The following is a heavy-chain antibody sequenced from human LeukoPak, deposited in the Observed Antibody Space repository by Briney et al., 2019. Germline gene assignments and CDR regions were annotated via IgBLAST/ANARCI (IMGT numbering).Heavy chain of an antibody. CDR3: ARGGYSSSWYYFDY. Sequence: SETLSLTCTVSSYSIGSGYSWGWIRQPPGKGLEWIGSIYHSGSTYYNPSLKSRVTISVDTSKNQFSLKLSSVTAADTAVYYCARGGYSSSWYYFDYWGQGTLVTVSS. J-gene: IGHJ4*02. CDR2: IYHSGST. V-gene: IGHV4-38-2*02. D-gene: IGHD6-13*01. CDR1: SYSIGSGYS.